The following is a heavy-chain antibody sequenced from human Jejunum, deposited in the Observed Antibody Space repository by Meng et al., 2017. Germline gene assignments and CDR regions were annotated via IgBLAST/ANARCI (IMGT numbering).Heavy chain of an antibody. V-gene: IGHV6-1*01. Sequence: QGHRKQVGPGLVKPSQTLSLPRAISGDSGSSNSAAWTWIRQSPSRGLEWLGRTYYRSKYYNDYALSVKSRITINPDTSKNQFSLQLNSVTPEDTAIYYCARDWGDVRGGFDFWGQGTLVTVSS. CDR3: ARDWGDVRGGFDF. CDR1: GDSGSSNSAA. D-gene: IGHD3-10*02. CDR2: TYYRSKYYN. J-gene: IGHJ4*02.